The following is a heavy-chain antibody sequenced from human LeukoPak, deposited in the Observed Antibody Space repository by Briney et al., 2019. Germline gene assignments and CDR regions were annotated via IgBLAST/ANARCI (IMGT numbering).Heavy chain of an antibody. J-gene: IGHJ4*02. D-gene: IGHD3-10*01. CDR3: ARDKKSGESSEIDY. V-gene: IGHV3-30*04. CDR2: ISKDGSMR. CDR1: GFSFSKYA. Sequence: GGSLRLSCAASGFSFSKYAMDWVRQAPGKGLEWVAIISKDGSMRYYADSVKGRFTVSRDNAKNTLNLQMNSLRAEDTAVYYCARDKKSGESSEIDYWGQGTLVTVSS.